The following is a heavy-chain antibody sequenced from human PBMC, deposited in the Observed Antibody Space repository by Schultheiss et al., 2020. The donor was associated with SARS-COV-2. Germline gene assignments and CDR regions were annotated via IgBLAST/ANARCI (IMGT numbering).Heavy chain of an antibody. J-gene: IGHJ4*02. V-gene: IGHV3-30*01. D-gene: IGHD4-17*01. CDR1: GFTFSSYA. CDR2: ISYDGSNK. CDR3: ARDGSTTVTTFGY. Sequence: GESLKISCAASGFTFSSYAMHWVRQAPGKGLEWVAVISYDGSNKYYADSVKGRFTISRDNSKNTLYLQMNSLRAEDTAVYYCARDGSTTVTTFGYWGQGTLVTVSS.